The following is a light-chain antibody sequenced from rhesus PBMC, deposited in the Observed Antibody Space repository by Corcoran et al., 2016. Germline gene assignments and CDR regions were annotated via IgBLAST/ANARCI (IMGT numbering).Light chain of an antibody. J-gene: IGKJ2*01. CDR2: KAA. Sequence: DIQMTQSPSSLSASVGDRVTITCRASQGISSWLAWYQQKPGKAPKLLIYKAASWQSGVPSRFSGSGSGTNFTLTISSLQPEGFATYYCQQHNSYPYSFGRGTKVEIK. V-gene: IGKV1-21*01. CDR3: QQHNSYPYS. CDR1: QGISSW.